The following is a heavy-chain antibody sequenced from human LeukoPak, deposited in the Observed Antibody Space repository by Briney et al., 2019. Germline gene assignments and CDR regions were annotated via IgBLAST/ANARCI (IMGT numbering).Heavy chain of an antibody. Sequence: PGGSLRLSCAASGFTFSRSWMSWVRQAPWKGLEWVANIKEDGSEKYYADSVKGRFTISRDNAKNSLYLQMNSLRAEDTAVYYCAKDGSGYYWGQGTLVTVSS. CDR1: GFTFSRSW. J-gene: IGHJ4*02. D-gene: IGHD3-22*01. CDR3: AKDGSGYY. CDR2: IKEDGSEK. V-gene: IGHV3-7*01.